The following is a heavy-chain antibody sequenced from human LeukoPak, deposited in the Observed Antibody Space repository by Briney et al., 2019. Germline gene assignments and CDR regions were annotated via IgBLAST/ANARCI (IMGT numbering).Heavy chain of an antibody. J-gene: IGHJ5*02. V-gene: IGHV3-48*04. CDR3: ARAMVRGKPQQPFDP. Sequence: PGGSLRLSCAASGFSFSNYGMNWVRQAPGKGLEWVSYITSGGTTIYYADSVKGRFTISRDNAKNSLYLQMNSLRAEDTAVYYCARAMVRGKPQQPFDPWGQGTLVTVSS. CDR2: ITSGGTTI. CDR1: GFSFSNYG. D-gene: IGHD3-10*01.